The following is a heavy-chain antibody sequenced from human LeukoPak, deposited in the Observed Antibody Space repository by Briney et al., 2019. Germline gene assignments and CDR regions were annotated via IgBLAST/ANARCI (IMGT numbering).Heavy chain of an antibody. Sequence: PGRSLRLSCAASGFTFNNYGLPWVRQAPGKGLEWVTLISHDGNNEYYADSVKGRFATSRDDSKNTLYLQMNSLRAEDTAVYYCAKDPSLRVTLPVWGQGTLVTVSS. CDR3: AKDPSLRVTLPV. J-gene: IGHJ4*02. V-gene: IGHV3-30*18. D-gene: IGHD2-21*02. CDR1: GFTFNNYG. CDR2: ISHDGNNE.